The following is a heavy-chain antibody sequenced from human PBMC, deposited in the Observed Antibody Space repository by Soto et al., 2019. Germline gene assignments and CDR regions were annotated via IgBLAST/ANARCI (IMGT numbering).Heavy chain of an antibody. D-gene: IGHD6-19*01. CDR1: GFTFSSYD. CDR2: IGTAGDT. Sequence: GGSLRLSCAASGFTFSSYDMHWVRQATGKGLEWVSAIGTAGDTYYPGSVKGRFTISRENAKNSLYLQMNSLRAGDTAVYCCARCSSGWYGSCAFDIWGQGTMVTVSS. V-gene: IGHV3-13*01. J-gene: IGHJ3*02. CDR3: ARCSSGWYGSCAFDI.